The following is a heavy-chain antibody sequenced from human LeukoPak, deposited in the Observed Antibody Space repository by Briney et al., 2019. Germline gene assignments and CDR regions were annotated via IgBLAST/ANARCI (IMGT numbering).Heavy chain of an antibody. CDR3: ARAGVYDFWSGTSYYYYYMDV. D-gene: IGHD3-3*01. J-gene: IGHJ6*03. CDR2: IYYSGST. CDR1: GGSISSGSYY. Sequence: SQTLSLTCTVSGGSISSGSYYWSWIRQPPGKGLEWIGYIYYSGSTNYNPSLKSRVTISVDTSKSQFSLKLSSVTAADTAVYYCARAGVYDFWSGTSYYYYYMDVWGKGTTVTVSS. V-gene: IGHV4-61*01.